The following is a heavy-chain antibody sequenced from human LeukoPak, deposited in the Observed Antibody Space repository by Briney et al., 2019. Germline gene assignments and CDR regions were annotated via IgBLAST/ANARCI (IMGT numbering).Heavy chain of an antibody. J-gene: IGHJ6*02. CDR3: ATDRGDFGLYYYGMDV. D-gene: IGHD3-3*01. CDR1: GYTLTELS. Sequence: ASVKVSCKVSGYTLTELSMHWVRQAPGKGLEWMGGFDPEDGETIYAQKFQGRVTMTEDTSTDTAYMELSSLRSEDTAVYYCATDRGDFGLYYYGMDVWGQGTTVTVSS. CDR2: FDPEDGET. V-gene: IGHV1-24*01.